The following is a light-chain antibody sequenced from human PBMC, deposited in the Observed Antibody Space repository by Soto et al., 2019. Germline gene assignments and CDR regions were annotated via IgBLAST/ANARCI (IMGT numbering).Light chain of an antibody. Sequence: DIQMTQSPSSLSASVGDRVTITCQASQDISNYLNWYQQKPGKAPKLLIYDASNLETGVPSRFSGSGSGTDFTFTISSLQPEDIATYYCQQYDNPPLTFGGGIKVEIK. V-gene: IGKV1-33*01. CDR3: QQYDNPPLT. CDR2: DAS. CDR1: QDISNY. J-gene: IGKJ4*01.